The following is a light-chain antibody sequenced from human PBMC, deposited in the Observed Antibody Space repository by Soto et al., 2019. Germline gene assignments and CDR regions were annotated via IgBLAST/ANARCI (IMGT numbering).Light chain of an antibody. CDR1: QDISNY. Sequence: DIQMTQSPSSLSASVGDRVTMTCRASQDISNYLVWYQQQPGKVPKLLIYSASTLHSGVPSRFSGSGSGTDFTLTISSLQSEDLAVYYCQQYNNWPPWTFGQGTKVDIK. CDR3: QQYNNWPPWT. CDR2: SAS. V-gene: IGKV1-27*01. J-gene: IGKJ1*01.